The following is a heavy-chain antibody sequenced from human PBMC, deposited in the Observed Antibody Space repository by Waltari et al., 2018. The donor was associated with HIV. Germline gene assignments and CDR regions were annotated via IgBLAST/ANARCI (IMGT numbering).Heavy chain of an antibody. V-gene: IGHV4-38-2*02. D-gene: IGHD2-15*01. CDR2: IYHSGSS. Sequence: QVQLQESGPGLVKPSETLSLTCAVSGYSISSGYYWGWLRQPPGKGLEWIGSIYHSGSSYYNPSLKSRVTISVDTSKNQFSLKLSSVTAADTAVYYCARDLKDIVVVVAATEGAGHFDYWGQGTLVTVSS. J-gene: IGHJ4*02. CDR1: GYSISSGYY. CDR3: ARDLKDIVVVVAATEGAGHFDY.